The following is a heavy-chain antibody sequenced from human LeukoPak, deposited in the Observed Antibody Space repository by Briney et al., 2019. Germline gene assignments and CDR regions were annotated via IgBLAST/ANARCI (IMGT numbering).Heavy chain of an antibody. CDR3: ARGGPGAAYFDY. V-gene: IGHV1-8*02. CDR1: GYTFTGYY. CDR2: MNPNSGNT. D-gene: IGHD1-26*01. Sequence: ASVKVSCKASGYTFTGYYMHWVRQAPGQGLEWMGWMNPNSGNTGYAQKFQGRVTMTRNTSISTAYMELSSLRSEDTAVYYCARGGPGAAYFDYWGQGTLVTVSS. J-gene: IGHJ4*02.